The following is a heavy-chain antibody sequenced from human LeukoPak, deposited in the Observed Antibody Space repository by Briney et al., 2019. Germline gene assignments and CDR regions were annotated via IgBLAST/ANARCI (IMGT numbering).Heavy chain of an antibody. J-gene: IGHJ4*02. CDR1: GFTFSSYS. V-gene: IGHV3-48*01. D-gene: IGHD3-22*01. CDR2: ISSSSITI. Sequence: PGGSLRLSCAASGFTFSSYSMNWVRQAPGKGLEWVSYISSSSITIYYADSVKGRFTISRDNAKNSLYLQMNSLRAEDTAVYYCASIGDSSGYYSYAYWGQGTLVTVSS. CDR3: ASIGDSSGYYSYAY.